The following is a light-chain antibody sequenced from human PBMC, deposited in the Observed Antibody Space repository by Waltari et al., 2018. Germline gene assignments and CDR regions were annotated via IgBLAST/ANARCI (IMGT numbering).Light chain of an antibody. CDR1: SSNIGSNY. Sequence: QSVLTQPPSASGTPGQRVTISCSGSSSNIGSNYVYRYQQLPGTAPTPLIYRNNQRPAEVPDRFSGAKSGTSASLAISGRRSEDEADYYCAAWDVSLSGPKVFGGGTKQTVL. V-gene: IGLV1-47*01. CDR2: RNN. J-gene: IGLJ2*01. CDR3: AAWDVSLSGPKV.